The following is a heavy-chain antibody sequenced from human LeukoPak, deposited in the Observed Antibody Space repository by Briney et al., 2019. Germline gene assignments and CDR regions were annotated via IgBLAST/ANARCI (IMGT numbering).Heavy chain of an antibody. D-gene: IGHD2-15*01. J-gene: IGHJ4*02. CDR3: ARGLVVVVAATSYYFDY. CDR1: GYTFTSYG. CDR2: ISAYNGNT. V-gene: IGHV1-18*01. Sequence: ASVKVSCKASGYTFTSYGISWVRQAPGQGLEWMGWISAYNGNTNYAQKLQGRVTMTTDTSTSTAYMELRSLRSDDTAVYYCARGLVVVVAATSYYFDYWGQGTLVTVSS.